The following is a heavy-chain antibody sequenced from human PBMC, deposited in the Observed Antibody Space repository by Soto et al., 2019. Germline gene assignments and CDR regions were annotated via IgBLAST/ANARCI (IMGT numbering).Heavy chain of an antibody. V-gene: IGHV1-18*01. D-gene: IGHD4-17*01. Sequence: QVQLVQSGAEVKKPGASVKVSCKASGYTFPSYGISWVRQAPGQGLEWMGWISAYNGNTNYAQKLQGRVTMTTDTSTSTAYMELRSLRSDDTAVYYCARVTAGAPRITVTTLGPDYWGQGTLVTVSS. CDR2: ISAYNGNT. CDR1: GYTFPSYG. CDR3: ARVTAGAPRITVTTLGPDY. J-gene: IGHJ4*02.